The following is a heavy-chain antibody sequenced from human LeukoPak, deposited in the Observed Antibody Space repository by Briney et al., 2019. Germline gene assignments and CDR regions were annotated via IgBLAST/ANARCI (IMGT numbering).Heavy chain of an antibody. CDR1: GGTFSTYA. CDR2: INPNSGGT. V-gene: IGHV1-2*02. CDR3: ARGSLTFATYDSSGYYCNY. J-gene: IGHJ4*02. D-gene: IGHD3-22*01. Sequence: ASVKVSCKASGGTFSTYAINWVRQAPGQGLEWMGWINPNSGGTNYAQKFQGRVTMTRDTSISTAYMELSSLRSDDTAVYYCARGSLTFATYDSSGYYCNYWGQGTLVTVSS.